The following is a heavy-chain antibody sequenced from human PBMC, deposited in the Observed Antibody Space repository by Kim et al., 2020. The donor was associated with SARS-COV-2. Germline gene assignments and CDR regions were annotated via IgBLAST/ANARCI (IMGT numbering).Heavy chain of an antibody. Sequence: GGSLRLSCAASGFAFGSYAMNWLRQAPGKGLEWVSTIGQTNSITSYGDSVKGRFTISRHNSKNFVYLQMNSLTAEDTAVYYCAKECCIRSYRSLHICG. CDR1: GFAFGSYA. D-gene: IGHD2-8*02. CDR3: AKECCIRSYRSLHI. V-gene: IGHV3-23*02. CDR2: IGQTNSIT. J-gene: IGHJ3*02.